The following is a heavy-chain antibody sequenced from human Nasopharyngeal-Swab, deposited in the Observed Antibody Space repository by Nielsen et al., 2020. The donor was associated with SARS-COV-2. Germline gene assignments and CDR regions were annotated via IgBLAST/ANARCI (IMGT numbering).Heavy chain of an antibody. Sequence: ASVKVSCKVSGYTFTNYGIHWVRQAPGQRLEWMGRINPGTVNTKYSQKFQGRVTISRDTSASTAYMELSSLRSEDTAVYYCARAPGVDYYYYMDVWGNGTTVTVSS. J-gene: IGHJ6*03. CDR2: INPGTVNT. CDR3: ARAPGVDYYYYMDV. V-gene: IGHV1-3*01. CDR1: GYTFTNYG.